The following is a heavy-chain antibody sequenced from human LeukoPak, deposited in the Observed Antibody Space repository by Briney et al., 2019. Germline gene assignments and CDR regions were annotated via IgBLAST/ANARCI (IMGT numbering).Heavy chain of an antibody. V-gene: IGHV4-30-4*01. D-gene: IGHD3-22*01. CDR1: GGSISSGDYY. CDR3: EGHQGYYDSSGYRSPYYFDY. J-gene: IGHJ4*02. Sequence: SQTLSLTCTVSGGSISSGDYYWSWIRQPPGKGLEWIGYIYYSGSTYYNPSLESRVTISVDTSKNQFSLKLSSVTAADTAVYYCEGHQGYYDSSGYRSPYYFDYWGQGTLVTVSS. CDR2: IYYSGST.